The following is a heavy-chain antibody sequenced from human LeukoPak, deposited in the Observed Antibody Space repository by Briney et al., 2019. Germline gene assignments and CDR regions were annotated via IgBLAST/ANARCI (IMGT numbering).Heavy chain of an antibody. V-gene: IGHV3-23*01. J-gene: IGHJ4*02. D-gene: IGHD3-3*01. CDR2: ISGSGGST. CDR3: AKVGGAYDFWSGAQDF. Sequence: GGSLRLSCAASGFTFSSYAMSWVRQAPGKGLEWVSAISGSGGSTYYADSVKGRFTISRDNSKNTLYLQMNSLRVEDTAVYYCAKVGGAYDFWSGAQDFWGQGTQVTVPS. CDR1: GFTFSSYA.